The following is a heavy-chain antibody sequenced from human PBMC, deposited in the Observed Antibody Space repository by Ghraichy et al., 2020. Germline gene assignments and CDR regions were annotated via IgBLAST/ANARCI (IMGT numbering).Heavy chain of an antibody. V-gene: IGHV3-21*06. CDR3: ATPLGTPDDY. CDR1: GFTFSSHS. Sequence: ETLSLTCVVSGFTFSSHSMNWVRQAPGKGPEWVSSISSSSYYIYYADSVKGRFTISRDNAKNSLYLQMNSLRVEDTALYYCATPLGTPDDYWGQGTLVTVSS. J-gene: IGHJ4*02. CDR2: ISSSSYYI.